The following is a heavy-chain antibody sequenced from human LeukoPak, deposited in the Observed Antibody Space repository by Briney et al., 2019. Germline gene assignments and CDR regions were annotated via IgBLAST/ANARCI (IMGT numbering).Heavy chain of an antibody. J-gene: IGHJ4*02. Sequence: ASVKVSCKASGYTFTGYYMHWVRQAPGQGLEWMARINPSSGGTNYAQKFQGRVTMTRDTSISTAYMELSRLRSADTAVYYCARTNYDVLTGYSPHFDYWGQGTLVTVSS. CDR2: INPSSGGT. CDR3: ARTNYDVLTGYSPHFDY. D-gene: IGHD3-9*01. CDR1: GYTFTGYY. V-gene: IGHV1-2*06.